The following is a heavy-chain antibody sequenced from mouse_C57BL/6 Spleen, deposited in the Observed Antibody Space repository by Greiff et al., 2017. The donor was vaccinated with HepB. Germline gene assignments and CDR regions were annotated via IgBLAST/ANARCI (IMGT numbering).Heavy chain of an antibody. CDR1: GFTFSSYA. CDR2: ISSGGDYI. J-gene: IGHJ4*01. CDR3: TRGNNWGYAMDY. Sequence: EVQLQESGEGLVKPGGSLKLSCAASGFTFSSYAMSWVRQTPEKRLEWVAYISSGGDYIYYADTVKGRFTISRDNARNTLYLQMSSLKSEDTAMYYCTRGNNWGYAMDYWGQGTSVTVSS. D-gene: IGHD4-1*01. V-gene: IGHV5-9-1*02.